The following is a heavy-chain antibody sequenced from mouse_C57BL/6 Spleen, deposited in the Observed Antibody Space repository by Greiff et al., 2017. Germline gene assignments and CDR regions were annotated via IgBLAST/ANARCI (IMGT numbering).Heavy chain of an antibody. Sequence: VQLQQPGAELVKPGASVKLSCKASGYTFTSYWMHWVKQRPGRGLEWIGRIDPNSGGTKYNEKFKSKATLTVDKPSSTAYMQLSSLKSEGSAVDYIARYRCINDCWCFDVWGTGTTVTVSA. D-gene: IGHD1-1*01. J-gene: IGHJ1*03. CDR2: IDPNSGGT. CDR1: GYTFTSYW. CDR3: ARYRCINDCWCFDV. V-gene: IGHV1-72*01.